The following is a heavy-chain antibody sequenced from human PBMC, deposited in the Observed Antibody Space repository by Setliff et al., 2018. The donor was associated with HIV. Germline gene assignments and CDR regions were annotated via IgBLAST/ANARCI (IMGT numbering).Heavy chain of an antibody. CDR2: IKSKSDDGTT. CDR1: GFTFSNAW. CDR3: TTEVFRQWLVGDY. V-gene: IGHV3-15*01. J-gene: IGHJ4*02. Sequence: ETLSLSCAASGFTFSNAWMSWVRQAPGKGLEWVGRIKSKSDDGTTDYAAPVKGRFTISRDDSKNTLYLQMKSLKTEDTAVYYCTTEVFRQWLVGDYWGQGTLVTVSS. D-gene: IGHD6-19*01.